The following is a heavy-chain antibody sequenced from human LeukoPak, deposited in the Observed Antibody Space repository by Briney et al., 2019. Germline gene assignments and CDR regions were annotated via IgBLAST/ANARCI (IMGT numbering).Heavy chain of an antibody. CDR1: GFTVSSNY. D-gene: IGHD1-26*01. CDR3: ARDAKSSGSYGEGYYFDY. V-gene: IGHV3-53*01. CDR2: IYSGGST. J-gene: IGHJ4*02. Sequence: PGGSLRLSCAASGFTVSSNYMNWVRQAPGKGLEWVSVIYSGGSTYYADSVKGRFTISRDNSKNTLYLQMNSLRAEDTAVYYCARDAKSSGSYGEGYYFDYWGQGTLVTVSS.